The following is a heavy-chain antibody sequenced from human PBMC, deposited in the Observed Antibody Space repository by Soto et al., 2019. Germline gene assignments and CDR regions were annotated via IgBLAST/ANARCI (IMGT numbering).Heavy chain of an antibody. CDR1: GGSISSGDYY. CDR3: ARVTSGSYWGAYYFDY. CDR2: IYYSGST. D-gene: IGHD1-26*01. V-gene: IGHV4-30-4*01. J-gene: IGHJ4*02. Sequence: QVQLQESGPGLVKPSQTLSLTCTVSGGSISSGDYYWSWIRQPPGKGLEWIGYIYYSGSTYYNPSLKSRVTISVDTSKNQFSLKLSSVTAADTAVYYCARVTSGSYWGAYYFDYWGQGTLVTVSS.